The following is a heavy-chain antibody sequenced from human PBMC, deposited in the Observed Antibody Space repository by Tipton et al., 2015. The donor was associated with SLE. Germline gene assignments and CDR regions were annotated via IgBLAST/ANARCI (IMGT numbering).Heavy chain of an antibody. J-gene: IGHJ4*02. V-gene: IGHV4-31*03. CDR1: GGSIGSGGYY. D-gene: IGHD1-26*01. CDR3: ARNGGSYPYFDY. CDR2: IYYSGST. Sequence: TLSLTCTVSGGSIGSGGYYWSWIRQHPGKGLEWIGHIYYSGSTYSNPSLKSRVTISVDTSKNQFSLKLSSVTAADTAVYYCARNGGSYPYFDYWGQGTLVTVSS.